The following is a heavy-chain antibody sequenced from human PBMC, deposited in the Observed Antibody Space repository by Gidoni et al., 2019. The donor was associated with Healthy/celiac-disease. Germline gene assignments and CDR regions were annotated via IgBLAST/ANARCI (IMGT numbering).Heavy chain of an antibody. J-gene: IGHJ4*02. CDR2: INHSGST. V-gene: IGHV4-34*01. Sequence: VQLQQWGAGLFKPSETLSLTCAVYGASFSGYYWSWIRQPPGKGLEWIGEINHSGSTNYNPSLKSRVNIPVDTSKKQFSLKLSSVTAADTAVYYCARGWYFDYWGQGILVTVSS. CDR3: ARGWYFDY. CDR1: GASFSGYY.